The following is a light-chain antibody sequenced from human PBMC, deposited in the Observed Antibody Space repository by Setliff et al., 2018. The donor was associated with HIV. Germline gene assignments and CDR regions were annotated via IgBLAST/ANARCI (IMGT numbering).Light chain of an antibody. Sequence: QSVLTQPASVSGPPGQSITISCTGTSSDVGGYNKLLWYQQHPGKAPRLMIYDVSKRSSGVSNRFSGSKSGNTASLTISGLQAEGGADYYCSSYTSGATDVFGTGTKVTVL. V-gene: IGLV2-14*01. J-gene: IGLJ1*01. CDR3: SSYTSGATDV. CDR2: DVS. CDR1: SSDVGGYNK.